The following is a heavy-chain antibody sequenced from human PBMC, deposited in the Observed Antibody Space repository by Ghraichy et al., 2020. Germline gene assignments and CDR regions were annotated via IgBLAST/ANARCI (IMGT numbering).Heavy chain of an antibody. CDR3: ARVPRFTIFGVAPRSHAFDI. Sequence: SETLSLTCAVYGGSFSGYYWSWIRQPPGKGLEWIGEINHSGSTNYNPSLKSRVTISVDTSKNQFSLKLSSVTAADTAVYYCARVPRFTIFGVAPRSHAFDIWGQGTMVTVSS. D-gene: IGHD3-3*01. CDR2: INHSGST. CDR1: GGSFSGYY. J-gene: IGHJ3*02. V-gene: IGHV4-34*01.